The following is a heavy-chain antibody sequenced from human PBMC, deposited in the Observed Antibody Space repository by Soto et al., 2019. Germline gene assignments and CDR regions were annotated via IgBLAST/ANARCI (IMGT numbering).Heavy chain of an antibody. CDR3: ASLYCSSTSCYGLGWFDP. J-gene: IGHJ5*02. V-gene: IGHV4-4*02. D-gene: IGHD2-2*01. CDR1: GGSISSSNW. CDR2: IYHSGST. Sequence: SETLSLSCAVSGGSISSSNWWCWVRQPPGKGLEWIGEIYHSGSTNYNPSPKSRVTISVDKSKNQFSLKLSSVTAADTAVYYCASLYCSSTSCYGLGWFDPWGQGTLVTVSS.